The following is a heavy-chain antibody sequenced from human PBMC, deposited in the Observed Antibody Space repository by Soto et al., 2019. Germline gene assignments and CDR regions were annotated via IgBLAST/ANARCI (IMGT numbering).Heavy chain of an antibody. D-gene: IGHD3-3*01. CDR1: GFTFSSYE. Sequence: PVGSLRLSCVASGFTFSSYEMNWVRQAPGKGLEWVSYISSSGGTIYYAASVQGRFTISRDNAKNSLFLQMNSLTAEDTAVYYCARDTPLDFWSGSYGMDVWGQGTTVTVSS. CDR3: ARDTPLDFWSGSYGMDV. J-gene: IGHJ6*02. CDR2: ISSSGGTI. V-gene: IGHV3-48*03.